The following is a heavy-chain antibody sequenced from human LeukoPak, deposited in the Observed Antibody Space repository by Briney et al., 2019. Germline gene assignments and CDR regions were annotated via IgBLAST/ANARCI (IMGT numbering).Heavy chain of an antibody. D-gene: IGHD6-13*01. Sequence: ASETLSLTCTVSGGSISSYYWSWIRQPPGKGLEWIGYIYYSGSTNYNPSLKSRVTISVDTSKNQFSLKLSSVTAADTAVYYCATGRWGSSWYRGFDPWGQGTLVTVSS. CDR2: IYYSGST. V-gene: IGHV4-59*08. CDR3: ATGRWGSSWYRGFDP. J-gene: IGHJ5*02. CDR1: GGSISSYY.